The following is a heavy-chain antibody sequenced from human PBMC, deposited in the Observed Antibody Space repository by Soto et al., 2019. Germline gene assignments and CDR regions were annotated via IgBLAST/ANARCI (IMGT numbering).Heavy chain of an antibody. V-gene: IGHV3-48*02. D-gene: IGHD6-25*01. J-gene: IGHJ6*02. CDR3: ARVESQSGYYYYGMDV. CDR1: GFTFSSYS. Sequence: GGSLRLSCAASGFTFSSYSMNWVRQAPGKGLEWASYISSSSSTTYYADSVKGRFTISRDNAKDSVYLQMKSLRDEDTAVYFCARVESQSGYYYYGMDVWGQGTKVTVSS. CDR2: ISSSSSTT.